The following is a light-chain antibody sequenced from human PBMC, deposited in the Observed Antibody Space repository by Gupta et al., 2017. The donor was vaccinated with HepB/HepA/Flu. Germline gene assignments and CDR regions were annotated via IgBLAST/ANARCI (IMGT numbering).Light chain of an antibody. J-gene: IGKJ4*01. CDR1: QSVGTY. Sequence: VLTPSPDFQSVSPEGKVTITCRASQSVGTYLHWYRQKPGQSPMLLIQFASQSLSGVPPRIIGSGSGTYFTPTISSPRAEDAATYYCHQSDVLPLTFGGGTKVEIK. CDR3: HQSDVLPLT. V-gene: IGKV6-21*01. CDR2: FAS.